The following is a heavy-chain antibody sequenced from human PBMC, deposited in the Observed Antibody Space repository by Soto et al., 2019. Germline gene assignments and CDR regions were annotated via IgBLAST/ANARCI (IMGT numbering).Heavy chain of an antibody. Sequence: GESLKISCKGSGYKFTSHWIGWVRQMPGKGLEWMGIIYPDDSDTRYSPSFQGQVTFSADKSISTAYLLWSSLKASDTAMYYCARQSDYGDSVDYWGQGTLVTVSS. CDR2: IYPDDSDT. CDR3: ARQSDYGDSVDY. D-gene: IGHD4-17*01. CDR1: GYKFTSHW. J-gene: IGHJ4*02. V-gene: IGHV5-51*01.